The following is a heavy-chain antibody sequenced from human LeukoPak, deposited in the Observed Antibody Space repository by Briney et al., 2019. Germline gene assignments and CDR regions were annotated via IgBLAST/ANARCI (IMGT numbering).Heavy chain of an antibody. D-gene: IGHD4-17*01. J-gene: IGHJ4*02. CDR2: ISSNGGST. V-gene: IGHV3-64*01. Sequence: PGGSLRLSCAASGFTFSSYAMHWVRQAPGKGLEYVSAISSNGGSTYYANSVKGRFTISRDNSKNTLCLQMGSLRAEDMAVYYCARANGYGDYVAYDYWGQGTLVTVSS. CDR1: GFTFSSYA. CDR3: ARANGYGDYVAYDY.